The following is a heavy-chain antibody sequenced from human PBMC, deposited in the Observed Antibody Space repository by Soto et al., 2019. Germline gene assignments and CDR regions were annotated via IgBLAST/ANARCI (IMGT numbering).Heavy chain of an antibody. CDR3: AKENGYSSSWFEFDY. Sequence: GGSLRLSCAASGFTFSSYGMHWVRQAPGKGLEWVAVIWYDGSNKYYADSVKGRFTISRDNSKNTLYLQMNSLRAEDTAVYYCAKENGYSSSWFEFDYWGQGTLVTVSS. CDR2: IWYDGSNK. V-gene: IGHV3-33*06. D-gene: IGHD6-13*01. CDR1: GFTFSSYG. J-gene: IGHJ4*02.